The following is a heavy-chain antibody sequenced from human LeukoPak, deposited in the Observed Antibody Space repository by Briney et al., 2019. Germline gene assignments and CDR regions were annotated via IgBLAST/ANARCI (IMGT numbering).Heavy chain of an antibody. CDR2: IYYSGST. J-gene: IGHJ4*02. Sequence: PSETLSLTCTVSGGSISSSSYYWGWIRQPPGMGLEWIGYIYYSGSTYYNPSLKSRVTISVDTAKNQFSLELSSVTAADTAVYYCARVEAATTNPRFDYWGQGTLVTVSS. V-gene: IGHV4-31*03. CDR1: GGSISSSSYY. CDR3: ARVEAATTNPRFDY. D-gene: IGHD5-24*01.